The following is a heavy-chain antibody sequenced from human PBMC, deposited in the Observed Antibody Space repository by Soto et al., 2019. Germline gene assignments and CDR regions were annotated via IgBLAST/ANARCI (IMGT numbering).Heavy chain of an antibody. D-gene: IGHD4-17*01. CDR2: ISDAAGSA. Sequence: GGSLRLSCVASGFTFSSYAMSWVRQVPGKGLEWVSTISDAAGSAYYVHCVKGRFTISRDNAKKTLYLQMNSLRAEDSAVYYCARPYGGKIGDAPDPWGPGTMVTVSS. CDR1: GFTFSSYA. CDR3: ARPYGGKIGDAPDP. J-gene: IGHJ3*01. V-gene: IGHV3-23*01.